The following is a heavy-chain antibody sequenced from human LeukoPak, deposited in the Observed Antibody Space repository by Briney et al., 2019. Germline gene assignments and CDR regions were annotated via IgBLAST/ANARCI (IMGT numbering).Heavy chain of an antibody. J-gene: IGHJ6*03. Sequence: SETLSFTCTVSGGSFSSHYWIWIRQPPGKGLEWIGYISYIGSTNYNPSLKSRVTISVDTSKNQFSLKLSSVTAADTAVYYCARIPRGYMDVWGKGTTVTVSS. D-gene: IGHD3-10*01. CDR2: ISYIGST. CDR3: ARIPRGYMDV. V-gene: IGHV4-59*11. CDR1: GGSFSSHY.